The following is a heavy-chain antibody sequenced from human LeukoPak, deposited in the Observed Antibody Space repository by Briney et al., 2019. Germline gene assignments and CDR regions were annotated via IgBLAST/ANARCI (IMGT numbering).Heavy chain of an antibody. J-gene: IGHJ4*02. V-gene: IGHV5-51*01. D-gene: IGHD2-8*01. CDR1: GYSFTSYW. Sequence: GESLKISCKGSGYSFTSYWIGWVRQTPGKGLEWMGIIYPGDSDTRYGPSFQGQVTISADKSISTAYLQWSSLKASDTAMYYCARHELGMVYAILYWGQGTLVTVSS. CDR2: IYPGDSDT. CDR3: ARHELGMVYAILY.